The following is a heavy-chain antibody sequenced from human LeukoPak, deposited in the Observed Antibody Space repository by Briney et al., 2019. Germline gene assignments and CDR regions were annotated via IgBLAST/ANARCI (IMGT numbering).Heavy chain of an antibody. CDR3: ARDIGIAAAGTWWFDP. CDR1: GGSFSGYY. V-gene: IGHV4-34*01. Sequence: SETLSLTCAVYGGSFSGYYWSWIRQPPGKGLEWIGEINHSGSTNYNPSLKSRVTISVDTSKNQFSLKLSSVAAADTAVYYCARDIGIAAAGTWWFDPWGQGTLVAVSS. J-gene: IGHJ5*02. D-gene: IGHD6-13*01. CDR2: INHSGST.